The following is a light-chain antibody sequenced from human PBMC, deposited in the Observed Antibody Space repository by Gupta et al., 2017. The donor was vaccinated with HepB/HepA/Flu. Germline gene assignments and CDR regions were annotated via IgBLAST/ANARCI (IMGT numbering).Light chain of an antibody. Sequence: HSALTQPAPVSGSPGHTLPTSCTLTSSAVGGYNYISWYQQHPGKAPKLIIYDVSNRPSGVSDRFSGSKSANTASLTISGLQAEDEADYYCSSYTSSSTHVFGTGTKVTVL. V-gene: IGLV2-14*03. CDR2: DVS. J-gene: IGLJ1*01. CDR3: SSYTSSSTHV. CDR1: SSAVGGYNY.